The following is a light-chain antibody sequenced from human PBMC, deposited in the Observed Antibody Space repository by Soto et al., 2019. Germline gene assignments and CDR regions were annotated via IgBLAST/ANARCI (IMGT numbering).Light chain of an antibody. Sequence: QLVLTQSPSTSASLGASVKLTCTLNSAYRTYAITWHQQQPEKGPRYLMKVNSDGSHTKGDGVPDRFSGSGSGAERYLTISTLHSEDEADYYCQTWITGMVFGGGTKVTVL. CDR3: QTWITGMV. CDR1: SAYRTYA. V-gene: IGLV4-69*02. J-gene: IGLJ3*02. CDR2: VNSDGSH.